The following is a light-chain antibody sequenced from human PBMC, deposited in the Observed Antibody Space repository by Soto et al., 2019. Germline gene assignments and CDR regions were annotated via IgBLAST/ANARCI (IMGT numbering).Light chain of an antibody. CDR3: QQYNSYSALT. CDR2: DAS. V-gene: IGKV3-11*01. Sequence: EIVLTQSPATLSLSPGERATLSCRASQSVSSYLAWYQQKPDQAPRLLIYDASNRATGIPARFSGSGSGTDFTLTISSLQPDDFATYYCQQYNSYSALTFGGGTKVDIK. CDR1: QSVSSY. J-gene: IGKJ4*01.